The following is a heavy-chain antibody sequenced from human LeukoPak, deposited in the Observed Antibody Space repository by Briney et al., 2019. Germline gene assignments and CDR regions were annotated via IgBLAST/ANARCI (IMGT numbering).Heavy chain of an antibody. CDR2: IIPIFGTA. V-gene: IGHV1-69*05. D-gene: IGHD3-22*01. Sequence: ASVKVSCKASGGTLSSFAISWVRQAPGQGLEWIGGIIPIFGTANYAQKFQGRVTITTDASTSTAYMELSSLRSEATAVYYCARAYYDSSGYYLFDYWGQGTLVTVSS. J-gene: IGHJ4*02. CDR3: ARAYYDSSGYYLFDY. CDR1: GGTLSSFA.